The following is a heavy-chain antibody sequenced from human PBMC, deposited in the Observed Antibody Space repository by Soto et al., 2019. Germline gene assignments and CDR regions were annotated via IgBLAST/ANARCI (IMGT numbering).Heavy chain of an antibody. CDR3: AREPRRGYGDYFYYYYMDV. V-gene: IGHV3-66*01. Sequence: GGSLRLSCAASGFTVSSNYMSWVRQAPGKGLEWVSVIYSGGSTYYADSVKGRFTIPRDNSKNTLYLQMNSLRAEDTAVYYCAREPRRGYGDYFYYYYMDVWGKGTTVTVSS. J-gene: IGHJ6*03. CDR1: GFTVSSNY. D-gene: IGHD4-17*01. CDR2: IYSGGST.